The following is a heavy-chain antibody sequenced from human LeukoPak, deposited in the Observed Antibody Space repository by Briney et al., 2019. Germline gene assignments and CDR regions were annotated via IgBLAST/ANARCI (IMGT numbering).Heavy chain of an antibody. CDR2: MNPNSGNT. CDR1: GGTFSSYA. J-gene: IGHJ4*02. V-gene: IGHV1-8*02. Sequence: GASVKVSCKASGGTFSSYAISWVRQATGQGLEWMGWMNPNSGNTGYAQKFQGRVTMTRNTSISTAYMELSSLRSEDTAVYYCARSYYDSSGYYYNYWGQGTLVTVSS. CDR3: ARSYYDSSGYYYNY. D-gene: IGHD3-22*01.